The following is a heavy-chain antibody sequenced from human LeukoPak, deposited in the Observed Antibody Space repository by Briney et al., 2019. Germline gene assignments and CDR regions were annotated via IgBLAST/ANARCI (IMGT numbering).Heavy chain of an antibody. CDR3: ARTYSRPYYFDY. CDR2: INHSGST. CDR1: GFTFSSYA. V-gene: IGHV4-34*01. Sequence: GSLRLSCAASGFTFSSYAMHWVRQAPGKGLEWIGEINHSGSTNYNPSLKSRVTISVDTSKNQFSLKLSSVTAADTAVYYCARTYSRPYYFDYWGQGTLVTVSS. J-gene: IGHJ4*02. D-gene: IGHD6-13*01.